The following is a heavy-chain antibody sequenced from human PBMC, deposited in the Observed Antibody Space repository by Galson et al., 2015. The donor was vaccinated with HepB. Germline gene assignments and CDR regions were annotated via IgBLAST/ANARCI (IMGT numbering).Heavy chain of an antibody. J-gene: IGHJ6*03. V-gene: IGHV1-69*13. D-gene: IGHD1-1*01. CDR2: IIPIFGTA. CDR3: ALVGTTRHYYYMDV. CDR1: GGTFSSYA. Sequence: SVKVSCKASGGTFSSYAISWVRQAPGQGLEWMGGIIPIFGTANYAQKFQGRVTITADESTSTAYVELSSLRSEDTAVYYCALVGTTRHYYYMDVWGKGTTVTVSS.